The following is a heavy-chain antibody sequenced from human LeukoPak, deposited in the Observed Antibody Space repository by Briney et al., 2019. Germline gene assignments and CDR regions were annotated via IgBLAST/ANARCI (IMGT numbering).Heavy chain of an antibody. CDR3: AIPHGDFVY. V-gene: IGHV3-30*02. Sequence: GGSLRLSCAPSGFSFTSYGMHWVRQAPGKGLEWVSFISFDGSIKYYGVSVNGRFTISTDDSKNTLYLHMNSLRTEDTAVYFCAIPHGDFVYWGQGMLVTVSS. CDR1: GFSFTSYG. D-gene: IGHD4-17*01. J-gene: IGHJ4*02. CDR2: ISFDGSIK.